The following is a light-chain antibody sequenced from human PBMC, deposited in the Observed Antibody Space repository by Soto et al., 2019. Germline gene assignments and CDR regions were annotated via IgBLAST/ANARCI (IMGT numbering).Light chain of an antibody. V-gene: IGKV3-20*01. Sequence: EIVLTQSPDTLSLSPGERATLSCRASQSVNSRYLAWYQQRPGQAPRLLIYGASNRATDIPDRFSACGSGTDFTRSISRLEPEDFAVYYCQQYGSSPPYTFGQGTKLE. CDR2: GAS. CDR3: QQYGSSPPYT. CDR1: QSVNSRY. J-gene: IGKJ2*01.